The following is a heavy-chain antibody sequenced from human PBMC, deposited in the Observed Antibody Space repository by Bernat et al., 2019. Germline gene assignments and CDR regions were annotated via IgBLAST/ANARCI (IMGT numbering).Heavy chain of an antibody. CDR2: IYYSGST. V-gene: IGHV4-39*01. D-gene: IGHD2-2*01. Sequence: QLQLQESGPGLVKPSETLSLTCTVSGGSISSSSYYWGWIRQPPGKGLEWIGSIYYSGSTYYNPSLKSRVTISVDTSKNQFSLKLSSVTAADTAVYYCARHGIIVVVPVIKPIDYWGQGTLVTVSS. J-gene: IGHJ4*02. CDR3: ARHGIIVVVPVIKPIDY. CDR1: GGSISSSSYY.